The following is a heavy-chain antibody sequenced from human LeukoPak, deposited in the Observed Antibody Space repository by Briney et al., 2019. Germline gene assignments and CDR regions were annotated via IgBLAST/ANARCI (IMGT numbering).Heavy chain of an antibody. D-gene: IGHD3-16*01. CDR1: GFTFNSNA. CDR2: FSGRGGRT. V-gene: IGHV3-23*01. J-gene: IGHJ4*02. CDR3: AKEGTLGYFDY. Sequence: PGGSLRLSCAASGFTFNSNAMGWVRQAPGKGLEWVSTFSGRGGRTYYADSVKGRFTISRDNSKNTLDLQMNSLRVEDTAVYYCAKEGTLGYFDYWGQGTLVTVSS.